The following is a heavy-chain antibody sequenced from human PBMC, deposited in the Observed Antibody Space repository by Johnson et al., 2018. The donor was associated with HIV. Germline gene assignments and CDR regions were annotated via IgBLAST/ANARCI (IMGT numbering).Heavy chain of an antibody. CDR2: ISSSGSTI. Sequence: VQLMESGGGLVQPGGSLRLSCAASGFTFSDYYMSWIRQAPGKGLEWVSYISSSGSTIYYADCVKGRFTVSRDNSKNTLHLQMNSLRVADTAVYYCARPGIVVLPAGVFDIWGPGTMVTVSS. CDR3: ARPGIVVLPAGVFDI. CDR1: GFTFSDYY. V-gene: IGHV3-11*04. D-gene: IGHD2-2*01. J-gene: IGHJ3*02.